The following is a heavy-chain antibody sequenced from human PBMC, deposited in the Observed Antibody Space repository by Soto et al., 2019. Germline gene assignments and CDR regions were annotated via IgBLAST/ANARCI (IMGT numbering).Heavy chain of an antibody. CDR3: ATLRWFDP. D-gene: IGHD3-16*01. CDR2: VFPGDSET. Sequence: GESLKISCKGSGYSFTNYWIGWVRQMPGKGLEWMGIVFPGDSETRYSPSFQGQVTISVDKSISTAYLQWSGLKASDTAVYYCATLRWFDPWGQGTLVTVSS. J-gene: IGHJ5*02. V-gene: IGHV5-51*01. CDR1: GYSFTNYW.